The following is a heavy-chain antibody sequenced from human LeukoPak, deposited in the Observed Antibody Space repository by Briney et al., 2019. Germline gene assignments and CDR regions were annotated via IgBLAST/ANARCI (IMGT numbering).Heavy chain of an antibody. D-gene: IGHD3-9*01. Sequence: GGSLRLSCAASGFTFSSYGMHWVRQAPGQGLQWVAVIWSDGSGKYHADSVKGRFTISRDNSKNTLYLQMSGLRVEDTAVYYCGRDRTDKHFIDYWGQGTLVTVSS. CDR3: GRDRTDKHFIDY. V-gene: IGHV3-33*01. CDR2: IWSDGSGK. CDR1: GFTFSSYG. J-gene: IGHJ4*02.